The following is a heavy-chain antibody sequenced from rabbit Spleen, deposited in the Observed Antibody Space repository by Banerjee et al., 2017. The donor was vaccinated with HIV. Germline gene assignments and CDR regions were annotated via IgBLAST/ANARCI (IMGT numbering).Heavy chain of an antibody. CDR1: GVSLNDKDV. CDR3: ARDPVIAGSAYYDL. J-gene: IGHJ4*01. D-gene: IGHD8-1*01. CDR2: INAVTGKA. Sequence: EQLEESGGGLVKPEGSLTLTCKASGVSLNDKDVMCWVRQAPGKGLEWIACINAVTGKAVYASWAKGRFTFSKTSSTTVTLQMTSLTAADTATYFCARDPVIAGSAYYDLCGPGPLVPVS. V-gene: IGHV1S45*01.